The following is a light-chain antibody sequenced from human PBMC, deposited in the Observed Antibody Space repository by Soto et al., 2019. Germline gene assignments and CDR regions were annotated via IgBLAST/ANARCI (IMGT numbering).Light chain of an antibody. V-gene: IGKV1-33*01. Sequence: IRMTQSPSSLSASVGHRGTITVQAIQEITDNLIWYQQKPGAAPKLLFYDASNLQAGVQSRFSGSGSGKEFTFTISSLQPEDVATYYCQQYDNIPLTFGRGTKV. CDR1: QEITDN. J-gene: IGKJ4*01. CDR3: QQYDNIPLT. CDR2: DAS.